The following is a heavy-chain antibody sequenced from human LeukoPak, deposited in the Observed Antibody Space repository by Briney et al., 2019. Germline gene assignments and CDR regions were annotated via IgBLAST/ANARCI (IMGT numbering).Heavy chain of an antibody. D-gene: IGHD3-22*01. CDR1: GSSISSYY. V-gene: IGHV4-59*01. CDR2: IYYSGSI. CDR3: ARENPSGYYNRPIDY. Sequence: PSETLSLTCTVSGSSISSYYWNWIRQPPGKGLEWIGDIYYSGSIKYNPSLKSRVTMSVDTSKNQFSLKLSSVTAADTAIYYCARENPSGYYNRPIDYWGQGTLVTVSS. J-gene: IGHJ4*02.